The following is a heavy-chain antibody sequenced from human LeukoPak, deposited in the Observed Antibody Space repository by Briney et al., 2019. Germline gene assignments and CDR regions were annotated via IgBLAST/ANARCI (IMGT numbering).Heavy chain of an antibody. Sequence: ASVKVSCKASGYTFTSYGISWVRQAPGQGLEWMGWISAYNGNTNYAQKLQGRVTMTTDTSTSTAYIELRSLRSDDTAVYYCARDVAGPHYYDSSGYYKYRGQGTLVTVSS. D-gene: IGHD3-22*01. CDR2: ISAYNGNT. CDR1: GYTFTSYG. J-gene: IGHJ4*02. CDR3: ARDVAGPHYYDSSGYYKY. V-gene: IGHV1-18*01.